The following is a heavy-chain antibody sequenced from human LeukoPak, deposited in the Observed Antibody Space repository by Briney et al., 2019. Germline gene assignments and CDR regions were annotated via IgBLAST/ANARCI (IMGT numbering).Heavy chain of an antibody. CDR3: ASGASDDRGFGS. J-gene: IGHJ5*01. CDR2: SYGSGST. D-gene: IGHD3-22*01. CDR1: GGAISNYY. V-gene: IGHV4-4*07. Sequence: SETLSLTCAVSGGAISNYYWSWIRQPAGKGLEWIGRSYGSGSTKYNPSFKSRVTMSLDTSKNQFSLKLSSVTAADTAVYYCASGASDDRGFGSWGQGTLVTVPS.